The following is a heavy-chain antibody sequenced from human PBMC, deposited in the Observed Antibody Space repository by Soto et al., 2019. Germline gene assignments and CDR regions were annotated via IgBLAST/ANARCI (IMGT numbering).Heavy chain of an antibody. D-gene: IGHD6-6*01. V-gene: IGHV3-15*07. CDR2: IKSKTDGGPT. Sequence: EVQLVESGGGLVKPGGSLRLSCAASGFTFSNAWMNWVRQAPGKGLEWVGRIKSKTDGGPTDYAAPVKGRFTISRDDLKNTLYLQMNGLKTEDTSVYYCTTPRDLVTYYYYYGMDVWGQGTTVTVSS. CDR3: TTPRDLVTYYYYYGMDV. J-gene: IGHJ6*02. CDR1: GFTFSNAW.